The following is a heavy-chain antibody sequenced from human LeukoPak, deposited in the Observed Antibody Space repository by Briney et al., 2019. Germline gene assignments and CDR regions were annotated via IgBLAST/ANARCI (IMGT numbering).Heavy chain of an antibody. V-gene: IGHV3-23*01. CDR1: GFTFSSYA. CDR3: ARRHSSRGLDY. D-gene: IGHD6-13*01. Sequence: GGSLRLSCAASGFTFSSYAMSWVRQAPGKGLEGVSAISGSGGSTYYADSVKGRFTVSRDNSKNTLYLQMNSLRAEDTAVYYCARRHSSRGLDYWGQGTLATVSS. CDR2: ISGSGGST. J-gene: IGHJ4*02.